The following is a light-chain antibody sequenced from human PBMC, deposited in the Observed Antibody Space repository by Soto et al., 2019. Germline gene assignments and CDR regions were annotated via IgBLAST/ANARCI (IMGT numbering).Light chain of an antibody. CDR2: AAS. Sequence: DIQMTQSASSLPASLGDRVTITCGASQSISSYLNWYQQKPGKAPKLLIYAASSLQSGVPSRFSGSEYGTDFNLTISSLQPEDFATYYCQQSYSTPCTFGQGTKVDIK. J-gene: IGKJ1*01. V-gene: IGKV1-39*01. CDR3: QQSYSTPCT. CDR1: QSISSY.